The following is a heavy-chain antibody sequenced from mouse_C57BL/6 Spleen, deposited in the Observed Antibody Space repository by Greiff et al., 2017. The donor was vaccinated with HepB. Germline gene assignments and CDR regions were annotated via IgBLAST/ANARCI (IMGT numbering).Heavy chain of an antibody. CDR3: ARVNYDPTWFAY. CDR1: GYTFTDYY. CDR2: IYPGSGNT. D-gene: IGHD2-4*01. Sequence: VQLQQSGAELVRPGASVKLSCKASGYTFTDYYINWVKQRPGQGLEWIARIYPGSGNTYYNEKFKGKATLTAEKSSSTAYMQLSSLTSEDSAVYFCARVNYDPTWFAYWGQGTLVTVSA. J-gene: IGHJ3*01. V-gene: IGHV1-76*01.